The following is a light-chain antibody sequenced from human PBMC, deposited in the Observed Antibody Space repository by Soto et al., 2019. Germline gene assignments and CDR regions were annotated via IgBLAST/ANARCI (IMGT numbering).Light chain of an antibody. V-gene: IGKV1-5*03. CDR1: QSISSW. CDR3: QQYNHYPRT. CDR2: KAS. Sequence: DIQMTQSPSTLSASVGDRVTITCRASQSISSWLAWYQQKPGKAPKVLIYKASNLESGVPSRFSGSGSGTEFSLNISRLQPDDFGTYYCQQYNHYPRTFGQGTKV. J-gene: IGKJ1*01.